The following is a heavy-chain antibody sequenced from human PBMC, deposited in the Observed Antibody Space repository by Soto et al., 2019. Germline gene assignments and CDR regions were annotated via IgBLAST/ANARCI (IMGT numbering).Heavy chain of an antibody. CDR3: ARGLSERQLVLHYGMDV. Sequence: ASVKVSCKASGYTFTGYYMHWVRQAPGQGLEWMGWINPNSGGTNYAQKFQGWVTMTRDTSISTAYMELSRLRSDDTAVYYCARGLSERQLVLHYGMDVWGQGTTVTVSS. D-gene: IGHD6-6*01. J-gene: IGHJ6*02. CDR2: INPNSGGT. CDR1: GYTFTGYY. V-gene: IGHV1-2*04.